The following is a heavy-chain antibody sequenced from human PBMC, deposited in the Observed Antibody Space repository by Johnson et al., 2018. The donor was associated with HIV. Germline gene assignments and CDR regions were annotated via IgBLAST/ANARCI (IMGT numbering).Heavy chain of an antibody. J-gene: IGHJ3*02. D-gene: IGHD6-6*01. V-gene: IGHV3-43D*03. Sequence: VLLVESGGVVVQPRGTLRLSCAASLFTFDDYALHWVRQGPGMGLEWVSLFSCVGGSMDDADYVKGRFTISRDNSKNTLYLQMNSLRAEDTAVYYCAKAVAARPQGNDGAFDIWGQGTMVSVSS. CDR3: AKAVAARPQGNDGAFDI. CDR1: LFTFDDYA. CDR2: FSCVGGSM.